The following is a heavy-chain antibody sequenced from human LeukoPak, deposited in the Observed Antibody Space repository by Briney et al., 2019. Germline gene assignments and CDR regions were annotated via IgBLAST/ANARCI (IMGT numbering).Heavy chain of an antibody. CDR1: GDSVSSNSAA. CDR3: ARDSSSYYYFDY. Sequence: SQTLSVTYAISGDSVSSNSAAWNWIRQSPSRGLEWLGRTYYRSKWYNDYAVSVKSRITINPATSNNQFSLQLNSVTPEDTAVYYCARDSSSYYYFDYWGQGTLVTVSS. J-gene: IGHJ4*02. V-gene: IGHV6-1*01. CDR2: TYYRSKWYN. D-gene: IGHD6-13*01.